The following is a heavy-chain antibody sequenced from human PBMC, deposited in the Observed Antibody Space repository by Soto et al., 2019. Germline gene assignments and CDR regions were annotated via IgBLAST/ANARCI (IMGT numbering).Heavy chain of an antibody. Sequence: SETLSLTCAVSGGSISSSNWWSWVRQPPGKGLEWIGEIYHSGSTNYNPSLKSRVTISVDKSKNQFSLKLSSVTAADTAVYYCAGVKFGRYYDFWSGYYPASYYYGMDVWGQGTTVTVSS. D-gene: IGHD3-3*01. CDR2: IYHSGST. CDR3: AGVKFGRYYDFWSGYYPASYYYGMDV. J-gene: IGHJ6*02. CDR1: GGSISSSNW. V-gene: IGHV4-4*02.